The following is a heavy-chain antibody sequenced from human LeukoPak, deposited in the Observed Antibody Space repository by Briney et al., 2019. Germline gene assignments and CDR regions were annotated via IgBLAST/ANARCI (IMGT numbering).Heavy chain of an antibody. V-gene: IGHV3-48*01. D-gene: IGHD2-21*01. Sequence: GGSLRLSCAASGFTFSSYSMNWVRQAPGKGLEWVSYISSSSSTIYYADSVKGRFTISRDNAKNSLYLQMYILRAEDTAVYYCARDLFGPLGYWGQGTLVTVSS. CDR2: ISSSSSTI. CDR3: ARDLFGPLGY. J-gene: IGHJ4*02. CDR1: GFTFSSYS.